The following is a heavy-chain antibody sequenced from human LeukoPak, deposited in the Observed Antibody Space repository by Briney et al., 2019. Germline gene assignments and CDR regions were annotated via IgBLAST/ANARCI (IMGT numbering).Heavy chain of an antibody. CDR1: GGSISSSSYY. V-gene: IGHV3-23*01. J-gene: IGHJ3*02. CDR3: AKVYSGSGSYWIPDGFDT. CDR2: ISGGGGTT. D-gene: IGHD3-10*01. Sequence: ETLSLTCTVSGGSISSSSYYWGWIRQPPGKGLEWVSSISGGGGTTYYADSVKGRFTISRDNSKNTLYLQVNNLGAEDTAVYYCAKVYSGSGSYWIPDGFDTWGQGTMVTVSS.